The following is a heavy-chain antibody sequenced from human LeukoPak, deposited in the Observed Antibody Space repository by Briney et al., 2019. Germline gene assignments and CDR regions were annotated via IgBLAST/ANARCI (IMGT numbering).Heavy chain of an antibody. CDR1: GFTFSSYA. CDR2: ISGSGGST. D-gene: IGHD2-2*01. V-gene: IGHV3-23*01. CDR3: AKAVRGSTSPPSDP. J-gene: IGHJ5*02. Sequence: GGSLRLSCAASGFTFSSYAMSWVRQAPGKGLEWVSAISGSGGSTYYADSVKGRFTISRDNSKNTLYLQMNSLRAEDTAVYYCAKAVRGSTSPPSDPWGQGTLVTVSS.